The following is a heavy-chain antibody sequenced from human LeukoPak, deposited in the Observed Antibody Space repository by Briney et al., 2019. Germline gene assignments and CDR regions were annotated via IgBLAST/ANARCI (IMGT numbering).Heavy chain of an antibody. D-gene: IGHD3-3*01. V-gene: IGHV4-34*01. J-gene: IGHJ4*02. CDR3: ARVPIDFWSGHVDY. CDR1: GGSFSGYY. Sequence: SETLSLTCAVYGGSFSGYYWSWIRQPPGKGLEWIGEINHSGSTNYNPSLKSRVTISVDTSKNQFSLKLSSVTAADTAVYYCARVPIDFWSGHVDYWGQGTLVTVSS. CDR2: INHSGST.